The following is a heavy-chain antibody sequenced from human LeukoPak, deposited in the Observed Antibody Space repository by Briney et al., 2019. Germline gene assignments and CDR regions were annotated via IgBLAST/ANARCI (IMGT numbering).Heavy chain of an antibody. CDR2: IYSGGSP. Sequence: GGSLRLSCAASGFTVSSNYMSWVRQAPGKGLEWVSIIYSGGSPYYADSVKGRFTISTHNSKNTLYLRMNSLRAEDTAVYYCARGTGDYGGLYYYGMDVWGQGTTVTVSS. V-gene: IGHV3-53*04. CDR1: GFTVSSNY. D-gene: IGHD4-17*01. J-gene: IGHJ6*02. CDR3: ARGTGDYGGLYYYGMDV.